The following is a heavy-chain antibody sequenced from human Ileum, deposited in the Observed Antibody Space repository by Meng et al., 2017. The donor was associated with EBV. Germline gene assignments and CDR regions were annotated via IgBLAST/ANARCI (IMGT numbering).Heavy chain of an antibody. CDR3: ARNVPGTSAYYD. Sequence: QVQRQESGPGLVKPSDPLSLPCAVSGYSISSTNWWGWIRQPPGKGLEWIGYIYYSGSTSYNPSLKSRVTMSVDTSKNQFSLNLNSVTAVDTAVYYCARNVPGTSAYYDWGQGTLVTVSS. D-gene: IGHD3-22*01. CDR2: IYYSGST. J-gene: IGHJ4*02. V-gene: IGHV4-28*01. CDR1: GYSISSTNW.